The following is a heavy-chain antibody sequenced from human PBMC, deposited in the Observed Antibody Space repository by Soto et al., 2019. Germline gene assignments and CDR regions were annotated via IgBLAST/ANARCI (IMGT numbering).Heavy chain of an antibody. CDR1: GGSISSYY. D-gene: IGHD3-10*01. CDR2: IYYSGST. Sequence: PSETLSLTCTVSGGSISSYYWSWIRQPPGKGLEWIGYIYYSGSTNYNPSLKSRVTISVDTSKNQFSLKLSSVTAADTAVYYCARESRAEGFDPWGQGTLVTVSS. J-gene: IGHJ5*02. CDR3: ARESRAEGFDP. V-gene: IGHV4-59*01.